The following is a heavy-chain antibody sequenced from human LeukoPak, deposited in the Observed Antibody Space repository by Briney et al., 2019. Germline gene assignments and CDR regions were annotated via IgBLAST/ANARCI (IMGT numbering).Heavy chain of an antibody. CDR1: GGSISSYY. J-gene: IGHJ5*02. CDR3: ARMENIAPLYNWFDP. D-gene: IGHD6-13*01. Sequence: SETLSLTCTVSGGSISSYYWSWIRQPPGKGLEWIGYIYYSGSTNYNPSLKSRVTISVDTSKNQFSLKLSSVTAADTAVYYCARMENIAPLYNWFDPWGQGTLVTVSS. V-gene: IGHV4-59*12. CDR2: IYYSGST.